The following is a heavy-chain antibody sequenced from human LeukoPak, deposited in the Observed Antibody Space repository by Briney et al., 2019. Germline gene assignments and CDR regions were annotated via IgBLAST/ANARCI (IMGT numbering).Heavy chain of an antibody. CDR3: ARGDCSGGSCYGMDV. V-gene: IGHV4-34*01. CDR2: INHSGST. Sequence: SETLSLTCAVYGGSFSGYYWSWIRQPPGKGLEWIGEINHSGSTNYNPSLKSRVTISVDTSKNQFSLKLSSVTAADTAVYYCARGDCSGGSCYGMDVWGQGTTVTVSS. D-gene: IGHD2-15*01. J-gene: IGHJ6*02. CDR1: GGSFSGYY.